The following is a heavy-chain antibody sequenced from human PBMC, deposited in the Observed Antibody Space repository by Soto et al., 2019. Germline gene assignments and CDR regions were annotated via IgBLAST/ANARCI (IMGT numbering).Heavy chain of an antibody. CDR1: GFTFSDYY. CDR2: ISGGGSAI. J-gene: IGHJ4*02. CDR3: SSLATGYVGRSCRRVPY. V-gene: IGHV3-11*01. Sequence: PGGSLRLSCASSGFTFSDYYMNWIRQAPGKGLEWVAYISGGGSAIYYADSVKGRFTASRDNTKKTLYLQMSNLRADDTAIYYCSSLATGYVGRSCRRVPYWGQGTLVTVSS. D-gene: IGHD1-1*01.